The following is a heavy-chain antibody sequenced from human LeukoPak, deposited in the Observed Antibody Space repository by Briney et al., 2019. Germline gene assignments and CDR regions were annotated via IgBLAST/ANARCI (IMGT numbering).Heavy chain of an antibody. Sequence: ASVKVSCKASGYTFTGYYMHWVRQAPGQGLEWMGWINPNSGGTNYAQKFQGWVTMTTDTSTSTAYMELRSLRSDDTAVYYCARSYDSSGYYGYYYYGMDVWGQGTTVTVSS. D-gene: IGHD3-22*01. CDR1: GYTFTGYY. V-gene: IGHV1-2*04. J-gene: IGHJ6*02. CDR2: INPNSGGT. CDR3: ARSYDSSGYYGYYYYGMDV.